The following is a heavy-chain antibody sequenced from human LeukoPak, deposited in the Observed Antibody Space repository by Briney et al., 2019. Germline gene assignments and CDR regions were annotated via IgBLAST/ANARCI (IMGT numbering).Heavy chain of an antibody. D-gene: IGHD2-15*01. J-gene: IGHJ3*02. CDR1: GGSISSYY. CDR2: IYYSGST. CDR3: ARRRVTRFFTLGDLDAFDI. V-gene: IGHV4-59*08. Sequence: PSETLSLTCTVSGGSISSYYWSWIRHPPGKGLEWIGYIYYSGSTNYNPSLKSRVTISVDTSKNQFSLKLSSVTAADTAVYYCARRRVTRFFTLGDLDAFDIWGQGTMVTVSS.